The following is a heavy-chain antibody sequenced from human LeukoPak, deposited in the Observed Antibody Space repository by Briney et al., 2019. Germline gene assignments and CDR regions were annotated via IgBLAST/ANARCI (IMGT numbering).Heavy chain of an antibody. J-gene: IGHJ4*02. CDR2: ITSSGDGT. CDR3: AKDRPNYYGSNGHSYRRDGDY. D-gene: IGHD3-10*01. V-gene: IGHV3-23*01. CDR1: GFTFSIYA. Sequence: PGGSLRLSCAASGFTFSIYAMSWVRQAPGKGLQWVSTITSSGDGTYYADSVKGRFTISRDNSENMLYLQMNSLRVEDTAVYFCAKDRPNYYGSNGHSYRRDGDYWGQGTLVTVSS.